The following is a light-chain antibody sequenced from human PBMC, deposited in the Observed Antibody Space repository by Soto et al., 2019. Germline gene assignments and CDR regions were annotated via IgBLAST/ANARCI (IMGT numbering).Light chain of an antibody. Sequence: SYELTQPPSVSVAPGQTARISCGGDNIGTKSVHWYQQKPGQAPVLVIYDDHDRPSGIPERFSGSNSGNTATLTITRVEAGDEADYYRQVWDSSSDHYVFAAGTKVTVL. V-gene: IGLV3-21*02. J-gene: IGLJ1*01. CDR1: NIGTKS. CDR2: DDH. CDR3: QVWDSSSDHYV.